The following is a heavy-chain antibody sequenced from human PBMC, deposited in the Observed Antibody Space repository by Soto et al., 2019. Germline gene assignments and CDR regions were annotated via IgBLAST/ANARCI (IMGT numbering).Heavy chain of an antibody. CDR3: ARDQLYYNDISGRPLNAFDV. V-gene: IGHV3-48*01. CDR2: IGLGSSTK. D-gene: IGHD3-22*01. CDR1: GFTFRNYG. Sequence: GGSLRLSCAASGFTFRNYGMNWVRQAPGKGLEWVSYIGLGSSTKYYADSVEGRFTTSRDNAKNSLYLQMNSLRAEDTAVYYCARDQLYYNDISGRPLNAFDVSGQGTMVTVSS. J-gene: IGHJ3*01.